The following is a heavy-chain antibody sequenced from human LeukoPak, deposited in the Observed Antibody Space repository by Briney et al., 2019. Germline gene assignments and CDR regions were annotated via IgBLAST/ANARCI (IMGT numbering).Heavy chain of an antibody. CDR2: INPSGGST. D-gene: IGHD5-24*01. J-gene: IGHJ3*02. Sequence: ASVKVSCKASGYTFTSYYMHWVRQAPGQGLEWMGIINPSGGSTSYAQKFQGRVTMTRDMSTSTVYMELSSLRSEDTAVYYCARLEEIGAFDIWGQETMVTVSS. V-gene: IGHV1-46*01. CDR3: ARLEEIGAFDI. CDR1: GYTFTSYY.